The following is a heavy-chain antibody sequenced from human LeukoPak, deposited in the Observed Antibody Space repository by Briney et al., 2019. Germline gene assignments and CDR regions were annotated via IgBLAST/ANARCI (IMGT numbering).Heavy chain of an antibody. CDR3: AREDGTYQGANY. Sequence: ASVKDSCKASGYTFTDYYIHWVRQAPGQGLAWMGWINPRSGYTNYAQKFQGRVTMTRDTSISTAYMELSSLRSDDTAVYYCAREDGTYQGANYWGQGTLVTVSS. D-gene: IGHD1-26*01. V-gene: IGHV1-2*02. J-gene: IGHJ4*02. CDR2: INPRSGYT. CDR1: GYTFTDYY.